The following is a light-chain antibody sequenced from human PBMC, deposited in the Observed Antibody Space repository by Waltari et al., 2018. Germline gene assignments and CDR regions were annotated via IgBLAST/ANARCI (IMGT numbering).Light chain of an antibody. V-gene: IGLV1-47*01. CDR3: GAWDGSLSGRV. CDR1: SSNIGSNY. J-gene: IGLJ3*02. Sequence: QSVLTQSPSASGTPGQRVSISCSGSSSNIGSNYVFWYQQLPGTAPKLLIYRNNQRPYGVPDRFSGSKSGTSASLAISGLRSADEADYYCGAWDGSLSGRVFGGGTKLTVL. CDR2: RNN.